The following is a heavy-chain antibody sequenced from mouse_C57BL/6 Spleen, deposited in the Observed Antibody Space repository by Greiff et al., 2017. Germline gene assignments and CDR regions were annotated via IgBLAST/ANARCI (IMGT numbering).Heavy chain of an antibody. Sequence: EVKLVESGGGLVKPGGSLKLSCAASGFTFSSYAMSWVRQTPEKRLEWVATISDGGSYTYYPDNVKGRFTISRDNAKNNLYLQMSHLKSEDTAMYYCARGYYGSSGYFDVWGTGTTVTVSS. CDR2: ISDGGSYT. V-gene: IGHV5-4*03. D-gene: IGHD1-1*01. J-gene: IGHJ1*03. CDR1: GFTFSSYA. CDR3: ARGYYGSSGYFDV.